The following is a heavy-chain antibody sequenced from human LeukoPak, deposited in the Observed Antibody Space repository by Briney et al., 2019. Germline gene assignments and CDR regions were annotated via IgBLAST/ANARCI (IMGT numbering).Heavy chain of an antibody. J-gene: IGHJ3*02. CDR3: ARGMYHDAFDI. CDR1: GGSFSGYY. D-gene: IGHD2-2*01. V-gene: IGHV4-34*01. Sequence: SETLSLTCAVYGGSFSGYYWSWIRQPPGKGLEWIEEINHSGSTNYNPSLKSRVTISVDTSKNQFSLKLSSVTAADTAVYYCARGMYHDAFDIWGQGTMVTVSS. CDR2: INHSGST.